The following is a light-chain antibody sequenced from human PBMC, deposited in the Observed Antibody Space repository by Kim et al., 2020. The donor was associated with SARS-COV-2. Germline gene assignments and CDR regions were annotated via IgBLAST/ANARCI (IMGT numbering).Light chain of an antibody. CDR2: DVS. CDR1: QSVSTW. CDR3: QQYNSYTWT. Sequence: GDRVTITCRASQSVSTWLAWYQQKPGKAPKLLMYDVSSLESGVPSRFSGSGSGTEFTLTISSLQPDDLATYFCQQYNSYTWTFGQGTRVEIK. J-gene: IGKJ1*01. V-gene: IGKV1-5*01.